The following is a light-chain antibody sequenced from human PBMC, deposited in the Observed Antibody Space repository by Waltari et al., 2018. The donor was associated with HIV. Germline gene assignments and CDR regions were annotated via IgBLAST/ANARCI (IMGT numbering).Light chain of an antibody. CDR1: SSDVGSYNF. J-gene: IGLJ2*01. Sequence: QSALTQPASVSGSPGQSITISCTGTSSDVGSYNFVSWYQQHPGNAPKLNIYEGDKRPSGVSYRFSGSKSGRTASLTISGLQAEDDADYYCCSYAGSSTYVVFGGGTPLTVL. CDR3: CSYAGSSTYVV. V-gene: IGLV2-23*01. CDR2: EGD.